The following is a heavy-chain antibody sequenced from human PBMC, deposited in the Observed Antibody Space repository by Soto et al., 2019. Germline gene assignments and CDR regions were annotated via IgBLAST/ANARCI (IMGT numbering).Heavy chain of an antibody. D-gene: IGHD3-3*02. CDR1: GGTFSSYA. CDR3: AILAQPFDY. CDR2: IIPIFGTA. V-gene: IGHV1-69*05. Sequence: SVKVSCKASGGTFSSYAISWVRQAPGQGLEWMGGIIPIFGTANYAQKFQGRVTMTRDTSTSTVYMELSSLRSEDTAVYYCAILAQPFDYWGQGTLVTVSS. J-gene: IGHJ4*02.